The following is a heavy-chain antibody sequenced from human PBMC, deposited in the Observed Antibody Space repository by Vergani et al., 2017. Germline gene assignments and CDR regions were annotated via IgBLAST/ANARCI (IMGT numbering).Heavy chain of an antibody. V-gene: IGHV3-48*03. D-gene: IGHD2-2*01. CDR3: ARDGEGYCSSTSCYADNYYYGMDV. CDR2: ISSSGSTI. CDR1: GFTFSSYE. J-gene: IGHJ6*02. Sequence: EVQLVESGGGLVQPGGSLRLSCAASGFTFSSYEMNWVRQAPGKGLEWVSYISSSGSTIYYADSVKGRFTISRDNSKNTLYLQMNSLRAEDTAVYYCARDGEGYCSSTSCYADNYYYGMDVWGQGTTVTVSS.